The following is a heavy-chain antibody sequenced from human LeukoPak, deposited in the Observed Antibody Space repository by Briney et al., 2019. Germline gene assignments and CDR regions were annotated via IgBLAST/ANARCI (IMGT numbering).Heavy chain of an antibody. CDR3: ARPDPAIYDFWSGSFDY. J-gene: IGHJ4*02. CDR2: INPNSGGT. V-gene: IGHV1-2*02. Sequence: VASVKVSCKASGYTFTGYYMHWVRQAPGQGLEWMGWINPNSGGTNYAQEFQGRVTMTRDTSISTAYMELSRLRSDDTAVYYCARPDPAIYDFWSGSFDYWGQGTLVTVSS. CDR1: GYTFTGYY. D-gene: IGHD3-3*01.